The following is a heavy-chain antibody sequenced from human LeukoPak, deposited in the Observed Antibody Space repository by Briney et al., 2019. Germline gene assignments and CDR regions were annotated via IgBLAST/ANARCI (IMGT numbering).Heavy chain of an antibody. CDR1: GYTFTSYG. Sequence: ASVEVSCKASGYTFTSYGISWVRQPPGQGLEWMGWISAYNGNTNYAQKLQGRVTMTTDTSTNTAHMEVRSLRSDDTAVDYCAGDWVTKKLSLDFDYWGQGTLVTVSS. J-gene: IGHJ4*02. CDR3: AGDWVTKKLSLDFDY. CDR2: ISAYNGNT. D-gene: IGHD4-11*01. V-gene: IGHV1-18*01.